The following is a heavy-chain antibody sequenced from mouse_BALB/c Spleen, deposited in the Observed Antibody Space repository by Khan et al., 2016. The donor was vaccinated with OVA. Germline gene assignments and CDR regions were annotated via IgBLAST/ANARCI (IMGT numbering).Heavy chain of an antibody. Sequence: VQLKESGAELVKSGASVNLSCSASGFNIKDTYIHWVKQRPEQGLEWIGRIDPPNDDSKFGPKFQDKAILTADTSSNTAYLQLTSLTSEDTAVYYCATLYGNPFDYWGQGTLVSVSA. D-gene: IGHD2-1*01. CDR3: ATLYGNPFDY. J-gene: IGHJ3*01. V-gene: IGHV14-3*02. CDR1: GFNIKDTY. CDR2: IDPPNDDS.